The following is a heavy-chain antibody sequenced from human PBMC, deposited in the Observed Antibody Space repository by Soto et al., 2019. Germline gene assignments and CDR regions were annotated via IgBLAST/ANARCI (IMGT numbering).Heavy chain of an antibody. CDR1: GFTFSSYA. V-gene: IGHV3-23*01. J-gene: IGHJ6*02. CDR3: AKEGGYSYGYENYYYYGMDV. Sequence: SLRLSCAASGFTFSSYAMSWVRQAPGKGLEWVSAISGSGGSTYYADSVKGRFTISRDNSKNTLYLQMNSLRAEDTAVYYRAKEGGYSYGYENYYYYGMDVWGQGTTVTVSS. CDR2: ISGSGGST. D-gene: IGHD5-18*01.